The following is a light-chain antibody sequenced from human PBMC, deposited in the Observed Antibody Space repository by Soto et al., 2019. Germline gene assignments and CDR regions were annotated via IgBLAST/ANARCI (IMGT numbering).Light chain of an antibody. Sequence: DIQMTHSPSSLSASVGDRVTITCXASQSISSYLNWYQQKPEKAPKLLIYKASTLKSGVPSRFSGSGSGTEFTLTISSLQPDDFATYYCQHYNSYSEAFGQGTKVDI. CDR3: QHYNSYSEA. CDR1: QSISSY. V-gene: IGKV1-5*03. J-gene: IGKJ1*01. CDR2: KAS.